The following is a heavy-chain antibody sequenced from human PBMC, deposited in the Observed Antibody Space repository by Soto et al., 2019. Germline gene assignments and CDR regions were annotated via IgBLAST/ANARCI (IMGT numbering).Heavy chain of an antibody. Sequence: QVQLVQSGAEVKKPGASVKVSCKASGYTFTSYAMHWVRQAPGQRLEWMGWINAGNGNTQYSQKLQGRVTITRDTSASTAYMELSSLRSEDTAVYYCARTSGYYFYDYWGQGTLVTVSS. CDR3: ARTSGYYFYDY. CDR2: INAGNGNT. D-gene: IGHD3-3*01. J-gene: IGHJ4*02. V-gene: IGHV1-3*01. CDR1: GYTFTSYA.